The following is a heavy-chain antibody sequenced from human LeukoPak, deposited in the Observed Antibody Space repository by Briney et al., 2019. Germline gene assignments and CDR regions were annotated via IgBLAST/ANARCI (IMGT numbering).Heavy chain of an antibody. V-gene: IGHV3-74*01. CDR2: ISTDGTST. J-gene: IGHJ4*02. D-gene: IGHD6-13*01. CDR3: AREATGSLWTDN. CDR1: GFTFSNYW. Sequence: GGSLRLSCAASGFTFSNYWMHWVRQTPGKGLVWVSRISTDGTSTSGADSVKGRFTISRDNAKNTLYLEMSSLRAEDTAVCYCAREATGSLWTDNWGQGTLVTVSS.